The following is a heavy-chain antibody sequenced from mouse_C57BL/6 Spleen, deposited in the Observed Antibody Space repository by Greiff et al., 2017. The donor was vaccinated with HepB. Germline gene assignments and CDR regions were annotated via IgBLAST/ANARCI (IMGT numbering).Heavy chain of an antibody. Sequence: VMLVESDAELVKPGASVKISCKVSGYTFTDHTIHWMKQRPEQGLEWIGYIYPRDGSTKYNEKFKGKATLTADKSSSTAYMQLNSLTSEDSAVYFCAGTGGTSYYYAMDYWGQGTSVTVSS. D-gene: IGHD1-3*01. CDR2: IYPRDGST. J-gene: IGHJ4*01. CDR1: GYTFTDHT. V-gene: IGHV1-78*01. CDR3: AGTGGTSYYYAMDY.